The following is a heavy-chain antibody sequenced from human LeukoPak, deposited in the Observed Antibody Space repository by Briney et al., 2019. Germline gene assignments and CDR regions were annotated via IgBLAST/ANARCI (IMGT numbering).Heavy chain of an antibody. D-gene: IGHD3-22*01. CDR3: ARGRPTITMIVVVITRAYAFDI. V-gene: IGHV4-34*01. CDR1: GGSISSYY. Sequence: SETLSLTCTVSGGSISSYYWSWIRQPPGKGLEWIGEINHSGSTNYNPSLKSRVTISVDTSKNQFSLKLSSVTAADTAVYYCARGRPTITMIVVVITRAYAFDIWGQGTMVTVSS. J-gene: IGHJ3*02. CDR2: INHSGST.